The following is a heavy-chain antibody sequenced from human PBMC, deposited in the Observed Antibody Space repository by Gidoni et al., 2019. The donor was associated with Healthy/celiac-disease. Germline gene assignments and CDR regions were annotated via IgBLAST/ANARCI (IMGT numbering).Heavy chain of an antibody. CDR3: ARGRSVAPVNWFDP. CDR1: GFTFSSYA. D-gene: IGHD3-3*01. CDR2: ISYDGSNK. V-gene: IGHV3-30-3*01. J-gene: IGHJ5*02. Sequence: QVQLVESGGGVVQPGRSLRPSCAASGFTFSSYAMHWVRQAPGKGLEWVAVISYDGSNKYYADSVKGRFTISRDNSKNTLYLQMNSLRAEDTAVYYCARGRSVAPVNWFDPWGQGTLVTVSS.